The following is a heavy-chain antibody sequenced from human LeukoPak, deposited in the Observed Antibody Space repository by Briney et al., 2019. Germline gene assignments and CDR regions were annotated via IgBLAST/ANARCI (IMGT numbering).Heavy chain of an antibody. Sequence: SQCLSLTCAVYSGSFSGYYWGWIRQPPRKGLEWLGVVYDSGSTNYNPSLKGRVPISGETSKNHFSLKLSSVAATTTPVYYCARGLATMVRAVVLDFWGPGTLVTVSS. V-gene: IGHV4-34*01. CDR1: SGSFSGYY. CDR2: VYDSGST. CDR3: ARGLATMVRAVVLDF. D-gene: IGHD3-10*01. J-gene: IGHJ4*02.